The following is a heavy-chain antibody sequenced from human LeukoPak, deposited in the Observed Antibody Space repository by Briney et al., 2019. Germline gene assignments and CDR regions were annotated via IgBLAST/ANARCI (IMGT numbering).Heavy chain of an antibody. V-gene: IGHV4-39*01. D-gene: IGHD3-3*01. CDR2: IYYSGST. J-gene: IGHJ4*02. Sequence: PSETLSLTCTVSGGSISSSSYYWGWIRQPPGKGLEWIGSIYYSGSTYYNPSLKSRVTISVDTSKNQFSLKLSSVTAADTAVYYCARHLRFLEWPADYWGQGTLVTVSS. CDR1: GGSISSSSYY. CDR3: ARHLRFLEWPADY.